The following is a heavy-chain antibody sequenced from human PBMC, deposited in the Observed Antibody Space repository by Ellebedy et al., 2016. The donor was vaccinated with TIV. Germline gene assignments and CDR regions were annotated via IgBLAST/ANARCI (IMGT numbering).Heavy chain of an antibody. CDR1: DFTVSNNY. V-gene: IGHV3-53*01. D-gene: IGHD3-16*02. J-gene: IGHJ3*01. CDR3: ATYRRAYDV. Sequence: PGGSLRLSCAVSDFTVSNNYMTRVRQAPGKGLEWVSNIHNDGDTYYADSVRCRFTMSRDNSKNTLFLQMNSLRAEDTAVYYCATYRRAYDVWGQGTMVTVSS. CDR2: IHNDGDT.